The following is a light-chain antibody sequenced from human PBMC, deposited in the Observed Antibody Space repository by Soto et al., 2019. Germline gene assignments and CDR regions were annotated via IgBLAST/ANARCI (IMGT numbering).Light chain of an antibody. CDR1: QSISSY. Sequence: DIQMTQSPSSLSASVGDRVTITCRASQSISSYLNWYQQKPGKAPKLLIYAASSLQSGDPSRFSGSGSGTDFTLTISSLQPEDFATYYCQQSYSTPWTFGQWTKVEIK. CDR3: QQSYSTPWT. J-gene: IGKJ1*01. V-gene: IGKV1-39*01. CDR2: AAS.